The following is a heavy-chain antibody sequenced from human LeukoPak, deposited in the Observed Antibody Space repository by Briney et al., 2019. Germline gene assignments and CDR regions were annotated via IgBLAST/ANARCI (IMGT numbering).Heavy chain of an antibody. Sequence: APVKVSCKASGYTFTGYYMHWVRQAPGQGLEWMGRINPNRGGTNYAQKFQGRVTMTRDTSISTAYMELSRLRSDDTAVYYCARDLSSTYDFWSGYYTGEVDYWGQGTLVTVSS. J-gene: IGHJ4*02. CDR3: ARDLSSTYDFWSGYYTGEVDY. CDR2: INPNRGGT. D-gene: IGHD3-3*01. CDR1: GYTFTGYY. V-gene: IGHV1-2*06.